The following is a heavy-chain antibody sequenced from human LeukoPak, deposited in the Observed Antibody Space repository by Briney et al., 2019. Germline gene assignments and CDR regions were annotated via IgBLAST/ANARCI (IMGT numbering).Heavy chain of an antibody. Sequence: MPSETLSLTCTVSGGSISSYYWSWIRQPPGKGLEWIGYIYYSGSSNYNPSLKSRVTISVDTSKNQFSLKLSSVTAADTAVYYCARWYYDFWSGPKNWFDPWGQGTLVTVSS. CDR1: GGSISSYY. CDR2: IYYSGSS. D-gene: IGHD3-3*01. CDR3: ARWYYDFWSGPKNWFDP. V-gene: IGHV4-59*01. J-gene: IGHJ5*02.